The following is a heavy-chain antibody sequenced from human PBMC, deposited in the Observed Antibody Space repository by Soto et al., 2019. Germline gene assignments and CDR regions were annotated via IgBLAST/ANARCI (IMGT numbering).Heavy chain of an antibody. J-gene: IGHJ4*02. CDR2: IYYSGST. D-gene: IGHD3-16*02. CDR1: GGSISSSSYY. CDR3: ARQSLYVWGSYRYVDY. V-gene: IGHV4-39*01. Sequence: SETLSLTCTVSGGSISSSSYYWGWVRQPPGKGLEWIGSIYYSGSTYYNPSLKSRVTISVDTSKNQFSLKLSSVTAADTAVYYCARQSLYVWGSYRYVDYWGQGTLGTVSS.